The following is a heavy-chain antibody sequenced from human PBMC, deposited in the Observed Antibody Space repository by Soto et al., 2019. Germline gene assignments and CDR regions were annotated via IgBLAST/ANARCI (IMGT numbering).Heavy chain of an antibody. V-gene: IGHV1-69*01. J-gene: IGHJ6*02. D-gene: IGHD2-2*02. CDR1: GGTFSSYA. CDR3: ASRAYCSSTSCYTGGYYGMDV. CDR2: IIPIFGTA. Sequence: QVQLVQSGAEVKKPGSSVKVSCKASGGTFSSYAISWVRQAPGQGLEWMGGIIPIFGTANYAQKFQGRVTITADESTSTAYMELSSLRSEDTAVYYCASRAYCSSTSCYTGGYYGMDVWGQVTTVTVSS.